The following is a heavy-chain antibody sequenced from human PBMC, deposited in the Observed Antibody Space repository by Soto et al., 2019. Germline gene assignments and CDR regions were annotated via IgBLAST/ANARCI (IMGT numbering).Heavy chain of an antibody. V-gene: IGHV1-18*01. CDR1: GYAFTTYG. CDR3: ARGRYGAY. CDR2: ISAHNGNT. D-gene: IGHD3-10*01. J-gene: IGHJ4*02. Sequence: QVHLVQSGAEVKKPGASVKVSCKGSGYAFTTYGITWVRQAPGQGLEWMGWISAHNGNTNYAQKLQGRVTVTRDTSTSTAYMELSSLRSDDTAVYYCARGRYGAYWGQGALVTVSS.